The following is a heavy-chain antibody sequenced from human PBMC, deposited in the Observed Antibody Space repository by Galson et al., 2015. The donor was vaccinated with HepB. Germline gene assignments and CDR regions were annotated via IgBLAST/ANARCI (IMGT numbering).Heavy chain of an antibody. V-gene: IGHV3-33*08. CDR2: IWYDGSNK. D-gene: IGHD6-19*01. CDR3: ARESEVSGWYFFDY. Sequence: SLRLSCAASGFTFRGRSTHWVRQAPGKGLGWVAVIWYDGSNKDYADSVRGRFTISRDNSKNTVYLQMNSLRAEDTAVYYCARESEVSGWYFFDYWGQGTLVTVSS. CDR1: GFTFRGRS. J-gene: IGHJ4*02.